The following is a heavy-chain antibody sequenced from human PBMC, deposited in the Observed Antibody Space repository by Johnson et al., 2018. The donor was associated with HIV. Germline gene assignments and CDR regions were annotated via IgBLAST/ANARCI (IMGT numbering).Heavy chain of an antibody. Sequence: EVQLVESGGGLVQPGGSLRLSCAASGFTFSSYDMHWVRQATGKGLEWVSAIGTAGDTYYPGSVKGRFTISRENAKNSLYLQLNSLRAGDTAVYYCAREIIAARPSAFDIWGQGTMVTVSS. CDR3: AREIIAARPSAFDI. J-gene: IGHJ3*02. D-gene: IGHD6-6*01. V-gene: IGHV3-13*01. CDR1: GFTFSSYD. CDR2: IGTAGDT.